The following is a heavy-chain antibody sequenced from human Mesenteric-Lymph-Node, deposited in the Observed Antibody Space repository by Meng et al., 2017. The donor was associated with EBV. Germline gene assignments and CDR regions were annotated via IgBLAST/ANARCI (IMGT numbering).Heavy chain of an antibody. CDR2: INPKSGGA. D-gene: IGHD3-9*01. Sequence: QVQLVQSGAEVKKPGASVKVSCKASGYNFIGYYVHWLRQAPGQGLEWMGRINPKSGGADYAPKFQGRVTMTRDTSISTAYMDLSNLRSDDTALYYCARNYDLLTGYAGWFDTWGQGPLVTVSS. J-gene: IGHJ5*02. V-gene: IGHV1-2*06. CDR1: GYNFIGYY. CDR3: ARNYDLLTGYAGWFDT.